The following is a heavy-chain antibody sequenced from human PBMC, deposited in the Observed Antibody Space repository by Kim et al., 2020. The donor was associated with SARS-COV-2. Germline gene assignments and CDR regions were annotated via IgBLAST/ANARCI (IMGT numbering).Heavy chain of an antibody. J-gene: IGHJ3*02. CDR2: ISGSGGST. CDR1: GFTFSSYG. CDR3: AKSRVAAEIEDAFDI. D-gene: IGHD6-13*01. Sequence: GGSLRLSCAASGFTFSSYGMSWVRQAPGKGLEWVSTISGSGGSTYYADSVKGRFTISRDNSKNTLYLQMNSLRAEDTAVYYCAKSRVAAEIEDAFDIWGQGTMVTVSS. V-gene: IGHV3-23*01.